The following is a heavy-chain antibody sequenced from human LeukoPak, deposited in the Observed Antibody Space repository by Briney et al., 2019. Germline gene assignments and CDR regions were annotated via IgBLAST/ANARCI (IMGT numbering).Heavy chain of an antibody. J-gene: IGHJ1*01. CDR2: ISWDGGSR. Sequence: GGSLRLSCAASGFSFDEYTLHWVRQAPGKGLEWVSLISWDGGSRDYADSVKGRFTIYRDNSKNSLYLQMNSLRTEDTALYYCAKDLDISGYRFYFRHWGQGTLVTVSS. CDR3: AKDLDISGYRFYFRH. D-gene: IGHD3-22*01. CDR1: GFSFDEYT. V-gene: IGHV3-43*01.